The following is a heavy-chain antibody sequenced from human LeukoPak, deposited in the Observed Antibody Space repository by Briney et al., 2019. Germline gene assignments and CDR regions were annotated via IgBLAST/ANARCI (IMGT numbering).Heavy chain of an antibody. CDR1: GFSFDDYA. CDR2: ISGDGGST. CDR3: AKDNQWLVQNYFYYYMDV. Sequence: PGESLRLSCAASGFSFDDYAMHWVRQAPGKGLEWVSLISGDGGSTYYADSVKGRFTISRDNSKNSPYLQMNSLRTEDTALYYCAKDNQWLVQNYFYYYMDVWGKGTTVTVSS. V-gene: IGHV3-43*02. J-gene: IGHJ6*03. D-gene: IGHD6-19*01.